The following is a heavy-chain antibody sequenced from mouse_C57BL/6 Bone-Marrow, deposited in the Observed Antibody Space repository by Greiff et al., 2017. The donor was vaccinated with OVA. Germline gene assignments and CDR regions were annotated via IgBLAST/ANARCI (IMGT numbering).Heavy chain of an antibody. D-gene: IGHD1-1*01. CDR2: IYPGSGST. CDR1: GYTFTSYW. J-gene: IGHJ4*01. Sequence: VQLQQPGAELVKPGASVKMSCKASGYTFTSYWITWVKQRPVQGLEWIGDIYPGSGSTNYNEKFKSKATLTVDTSSSTAYMQLSSLTSEDSAVYYCARRDPYYGSSYAMDYWGQGTSVTVSS. CDR3: ARRDPYYGSSYAMDY. V-gene: IGHV1-55*01.